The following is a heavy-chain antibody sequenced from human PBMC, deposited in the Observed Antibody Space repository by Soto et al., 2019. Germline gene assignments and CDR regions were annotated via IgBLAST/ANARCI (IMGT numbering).Heavy chain of an antibody. CDR3: AREGQSSYCSSTSCYFFGLDV. D-gene: IGHD2-2*01. Sequence: GGSLRLSCAASGFTFNKYWMTRVRQAPGKGLEWVANIKEDGGEHYYVDSVKGRSTISRDNAKNSLSLQLSSLGTEDTATYDCAREGQSSYCSSTSCYFFGLDVWAQGTTVTVSS. J-gene: IGHJ6*02. CDR1: GFTFNKYW. V-gene: IGHV3-7*01. CDR2: IKEDGGEH.